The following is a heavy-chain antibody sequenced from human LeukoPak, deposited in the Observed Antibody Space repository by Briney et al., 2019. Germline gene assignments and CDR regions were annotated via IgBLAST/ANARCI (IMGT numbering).Heavy chain of an antibody. J-gene: IGHJ4*02. Sequence: GSLRLSCAASGFTFSSYSMNWVRQAPGKGLEWVSSISSSSSYIYYADSVKGRFTISRDNAKNSLYLQMNSLRAEDTAVYYCARDLTYYYDSSGYSVIDYWGQGTLVTVSS. D-gene: IGHD3-22*01. CDR3: ARDLTYYYDSSGYSVIDY. V-gene: IGHV3-21*01. CDR2: ISSSSSYI. CDR1: GFTFSSYS.